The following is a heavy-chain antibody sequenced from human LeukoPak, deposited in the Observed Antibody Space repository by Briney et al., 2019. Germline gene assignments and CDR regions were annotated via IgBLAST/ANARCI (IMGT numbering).Heavy chain of an antibody. D-gene: IGHD1-26*01. CDR3: AQWSRYFDY. CDR2: IYSGGGR. CDR1: GFIVSSNY. J-gene: IGHJ4*02. V-gene: IGHV3-53*01. Sequence: PGGSLRLSCAASGFIVSSNYMSWVRQAPGKGLEWVAVIYSGGGRNYADSVKGRFTISRDNSKNTLYLQMNSLRAEDTALYFCAQWSRYFDYWGQGTLVTVSS.